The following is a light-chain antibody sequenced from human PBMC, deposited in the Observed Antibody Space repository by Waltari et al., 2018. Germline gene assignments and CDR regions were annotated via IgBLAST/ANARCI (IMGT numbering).Light chain of an antibody. CDR1: QGIVNW. Sequence: DIQMTQSPSALSASVGDRVTITCRASQGIVNWLAWYQQKPGRPPKLLIYKASTLESGVPSRFSGSESGAEFTLTISSLQPDDFATYYCQQYMTYPYTCGQGTKLEIK. CDR2: KAS. V-gene: IGKV1-5*03. J-gene: IGKJ2*01. CDR3: QQYMTYPYT.